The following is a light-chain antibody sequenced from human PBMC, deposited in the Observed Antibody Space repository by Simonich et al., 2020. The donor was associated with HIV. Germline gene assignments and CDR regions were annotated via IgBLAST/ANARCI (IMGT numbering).Light chain of an antibody. J-gene: IGLJ2*01. Sequence: QSVLTQPPSASGTPGQRVTISCSGSISNIGSNLVYWYQQLPGTAPKLLIYRNNPRPAGVPDRFSGSKSGNSASLAISGLRSEDEADYYCAAWDDSLSVVFGGGTKLTVL. CDR2: RNN. CDR1: ISNIGSNL. V-gene: IGLV1-47*01. CDR3: AAWDDSLSVV.